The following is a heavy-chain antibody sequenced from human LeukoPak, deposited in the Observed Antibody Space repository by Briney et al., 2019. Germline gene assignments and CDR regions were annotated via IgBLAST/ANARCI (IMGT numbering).Heavy chain of an antibody. CDR3: ARRVDGYNYFDY. Sequence: SETLSLTCAVDGGSFSGYYWSWIRQPPGKGLEWIGEINHSGSTNYNPSLKSRVTISVDTSKNQFSLKLNSVTAADTAVYYCARRVDGYNYFDYWGQGTLVTVSS. J-gene: IGHJ4*02. CDR2: INHSGST. CDR1: GGSFSGYY. V-gene: IGHV4-34*01. D-gene: IGHD5-24*01.